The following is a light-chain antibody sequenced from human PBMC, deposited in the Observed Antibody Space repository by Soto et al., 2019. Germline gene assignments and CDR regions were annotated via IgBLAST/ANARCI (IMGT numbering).Light chain of an antibody. V-gene: IGLV2-14*01. Sequence: QSALTQPGSGCGPPGQSITISCTGTGGDMGFYYYGPWYQQRPGKAPKLLIDGVANRPSGVSARFSGSKSGSTVTLTISGLQDEDEADYYCSSYTSSSTSYVFGTGTKVTVL. CDR3: SSYTSSSTSYV. CDR1: GGDMGFYYY. CDR2: GVA. J-gene: IGLJ1*01.